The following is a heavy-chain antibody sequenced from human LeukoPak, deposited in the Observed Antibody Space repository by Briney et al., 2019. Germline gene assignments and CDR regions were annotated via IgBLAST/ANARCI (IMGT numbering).Heavy chain of an antibody. CDR3: ARDRPRGYSYGYGLVY. CDR2: IYQSGST. J-gene: IGHJ4*02. CDR1: GYSIRNGYN. V-gene: IGHV4-38-2*02. D-gene: IGHD5-18*01. Sequence: SETLSLTCTVSGYSIRNGYNWGWIRLSPGKGLEWLGSIYQSGSTYDNPSLKSRVTISVDTSKNQFSLKLSSVTAADTAVYYCARDRPRGYSYGYGLVYWGQGTLVTVSS.